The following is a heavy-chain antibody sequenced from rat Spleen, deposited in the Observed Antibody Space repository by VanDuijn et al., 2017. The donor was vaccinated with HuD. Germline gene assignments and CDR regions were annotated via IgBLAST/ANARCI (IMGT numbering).Heavy chain of an antibody. CDR1: GFTFSDYY. CDR3: ARQRWDVMDA. CDR2: ISYDGSST. Sequence: EVQLVESGGGLVQPGRSLKVSCAASGFTFSDYYMAWVRQAPTKGLEWVATISYDGSSTYYRDSVKGRFTISRDNAKSTLYLQRDSLRSEDTATYYCARQRWDVMDAWGQGTSVTVSS. J-gene: IGHJ4*01. V-gene: IGHV5-7*01.